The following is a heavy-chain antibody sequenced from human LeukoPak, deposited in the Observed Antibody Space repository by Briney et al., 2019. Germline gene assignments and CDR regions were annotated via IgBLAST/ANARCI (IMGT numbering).Heavy chain of an antibody. CDR2: IRKDGSGT. CDR1: GFIFSNSV. D-gene: IGHD2-21*01. Sequence: PGGSLRLSCVASGFIFSNSVMHWVRQAPGKGLEWVAFIRKDGSGTYYADSVKGRFTISRDNSKNTVHLQMSSLGAEDTAVYYCAKGDSDGFDYWGQGSLVTVSS. V-gene: IGHV3-30*02. CDR3: AKGDSDGFDY. J-gene: IGHJ4*02.